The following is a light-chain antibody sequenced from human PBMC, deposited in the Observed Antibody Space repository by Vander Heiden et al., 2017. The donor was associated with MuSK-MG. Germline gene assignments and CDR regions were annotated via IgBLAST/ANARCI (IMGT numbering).Light chain of an antibody. CDR3: HQHKNWPPST. CDR1: QTINNN. CDR2: GGS. J-gene: IGKJ2*01. V-gene: IGKV3-15*01. Sequence: ELVMTQSPATLSVSPGERATLSCRASQTINNNLAWYQQKPGQAPSPLIYGGSTRDIGIPARLSGSGCGTELNLTINSRQSEDFALYSCHQHKNWPPSTFGQGTKLEIK.